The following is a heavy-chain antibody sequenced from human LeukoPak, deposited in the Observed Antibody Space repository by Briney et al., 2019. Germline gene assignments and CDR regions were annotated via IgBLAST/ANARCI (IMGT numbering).Heavy chain of an antibody. D-gene: IGHD2-15*01. V-gene: IGHV4-34*01. CDR1: GGSFSGHY. CDR3: ARGRVYRRDRKYCSGGSCPPPKEYYFDY. Sequence: KTSETLSLTCAVYGGSFSGHYWSWIRQPPGKGLEWIGEINHSGSTNYNPSLKSRVTISVDTSKNQFSLKLSSVTAADTAVYYCARGRVYRRDRKYCSGGSCPPPKEYYFDYWGQGTLVTVSS. J-gene: IGHJ4*02. CDR2: INHSGST.